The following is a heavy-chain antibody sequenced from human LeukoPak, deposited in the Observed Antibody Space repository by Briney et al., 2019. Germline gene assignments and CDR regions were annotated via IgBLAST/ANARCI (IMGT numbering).Heavy chain of an antibody. CDR3: ARGYLRFLEWLLHRGIIDGMDV. Sequence: GASVKVSCKASGYTFTSYGISWVRQAPGQGLEWMGWISAYNGNTNYAQKLQGRVTMTRNTSISTAYMELSSLRSEDTAVYYCARGYLRFLEWLLHRGIIDGMDVWGQGTTVTVSS. V-gene: IGHV1-18*01. D-gene: IGHD3-3*01. J-gene: IGHJ6*02. CDR2: ISAYNGNT. CDR1: GYTFTSYG.